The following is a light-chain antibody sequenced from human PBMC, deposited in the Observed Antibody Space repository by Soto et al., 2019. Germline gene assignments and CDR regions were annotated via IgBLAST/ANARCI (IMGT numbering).Light chain of an antibody. CDR3: QKYGSSPLT. Sequence: EIVLTQSPGTLSLSPGERATLSCRASQSVSSSYFAWYQQKPGQAPRLLIYGASSRATGIPDRFSGSGSGTYFTLTISWLEPEDFAVYYCQKYGSSPLTFGGGTKVEIK. CDR2: GAS. V-gene: IGKV3-20*01. CDR1: QSVSSSY. J-gene: IGKJ4*01.